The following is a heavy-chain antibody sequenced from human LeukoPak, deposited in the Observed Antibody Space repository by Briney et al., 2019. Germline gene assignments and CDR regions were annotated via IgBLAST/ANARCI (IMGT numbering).Heavy chain of an antibody. Sequence: GGSLRLSCAASGFTFSDYYMSWIRQAPGKGLEWVSYISSSGSTIYYADSVKGRFTISRDNAKNSLYLQMNSLRAEDTAVYYCARDRSHNWNYEGLDYMDVWGKGTTVTVSS. V-gene: IGHV3-11*04. CDR2: ISSSGSTI. D-gene: IGHD1-7*01. CDR1: GFTFSDYY. J-gene: IGHJ6*03. CDR3: ARDRSHNWNYEGLDYMDV.